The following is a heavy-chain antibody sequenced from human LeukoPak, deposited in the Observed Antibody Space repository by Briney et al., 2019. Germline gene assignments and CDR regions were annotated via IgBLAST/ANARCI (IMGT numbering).Heavy chain of an antibody. D-gene: IGHD3-16*01. CDR1: GFTFSSYD. CDR3: ANRRRGRGLFDI. V-gene: IGHV3-23*01. Sequence: GGSLRLSCTASGFTFSSYDMSWIRQAPGKGLEWVSEISGSDESTKYVDSVKGRFTISRDNSKNTLYLLLNSLRVDDTAVYYCANRRRGRGLFDIWGQGTMVTVSS. J-gene: IGHJ3*02. CDR2: ISGSDEST.